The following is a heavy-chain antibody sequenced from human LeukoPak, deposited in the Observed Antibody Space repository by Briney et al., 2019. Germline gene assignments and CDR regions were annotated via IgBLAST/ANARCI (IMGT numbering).Heavy chain of an antibody. CDR1: GFTFSSYT. Sequence: NAGGSLRLSCAASGFTFSSYTMNWVRQAPGKGLEWVSLISSSSSYIYYADSVKGRFTISRDNAKNSLHLQMNSLRAEDTAVYYCARGGSGNYYTLFDYWGQGTLVTVSS. CDR3: ARGGSGNYYTLFDY. V-gene: IGHV3-21*01. J-gene: IGHJ4*02. CDR2: ISSSSSYI. D-gene: IGHD3-10*01.